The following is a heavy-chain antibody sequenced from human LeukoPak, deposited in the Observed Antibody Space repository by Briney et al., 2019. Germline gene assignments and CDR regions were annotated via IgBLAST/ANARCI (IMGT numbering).Heavy chain of an antibody. J-gene: IGHJ4*02. Sequence: ASVKVSCKVSGYTLTELSMHWVRQAPGKGLEWMGGFDPEDGETIYAQKFQGRVTMTEDTSTDTAYMELSSLRSEDTAVYYCARLGSYGYYFDYWGQGTLVTVSS. CDR2: FDPEDGET. CDR3: ARLGSYGYYFDY. D-gene: IGHD5-18*01. V-gene: IGHV1-24*01. CDR1: GYTLTELS.